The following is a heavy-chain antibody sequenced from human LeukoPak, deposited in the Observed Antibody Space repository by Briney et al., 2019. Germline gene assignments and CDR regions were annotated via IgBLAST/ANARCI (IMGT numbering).Heavy chain of an antibody. Sequence: SETLSLTCTVSGGSISTSNYYWGWIRQPPGKGLECYSPSLRSRVTTSLDTSRNQFSLKLNSVTAADTAVYYCAKSNGYGLVDIWGQGTMVTVSS. CDR3: AKSNGYGLVDI. J-gene: IGHJ3*02. V-gene: IGHV4-39*07. CDR1: GGSISTSNYY. D-gene: IGHD3-10*01.